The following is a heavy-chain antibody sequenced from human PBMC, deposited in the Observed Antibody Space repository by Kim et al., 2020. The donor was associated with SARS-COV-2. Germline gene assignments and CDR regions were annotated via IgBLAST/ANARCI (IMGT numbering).Heavy chain of an antibody. V-gene: IGHV3-11*01. CDR1: GFTFSDYY. J-gene: IGHJ5*02. CDR3: ARDGLPVEYYDFWSGVGWFDP. CDR2: ISSSGSTI. D-gene: IGHD3-3*01. Sequence: GGSLRLSCAASGFTFSDYYMSWIRQAPGKGLEWVSYISSSGSTIYYADSVKGRFTISRDNAKNSLYLQMNSLRAEDTAVYYCARDGLPVEYYDFWSGVGWFDPWGQGTLITVSS.